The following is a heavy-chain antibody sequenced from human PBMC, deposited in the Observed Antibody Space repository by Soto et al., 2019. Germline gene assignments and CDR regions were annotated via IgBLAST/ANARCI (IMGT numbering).Heavy chain of an antibody. CDR1: GGTFSSYA. Sequence: QVQLVQSGAEVKKPGSSVKVSCKASGGTFSSYAISWVRQAPGQGLEWMGGIIPIFGTANYAQKFQGRVTITAEESTSTAYMELSSLRSEDTAVYYCARSPRPSCSSTSGYAYTYYYYYGMDVWGQGTTVTVSS. J-gene: IGHJ6*02. CDR2: IIPIFGTA. CDR3: ARSPRPSCSSTSGYAYTYYYYYGMDV. D-gene: IGHD2-2*01. V-gene: IGHV1-69*01.